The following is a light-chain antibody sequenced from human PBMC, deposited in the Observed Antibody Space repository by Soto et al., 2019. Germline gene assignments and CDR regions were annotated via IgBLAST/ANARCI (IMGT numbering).Light chain of an antibody. CDR3: QQRSNWPPIT. CDR1: QSVSSD. V-gene: IGKV3-11*01. CDR2: DAS. Sequence: IVLPRSPATLSLSPGARATLSCRASQSVSSDLAGYQQKPGQAPRLLIYDASNRATGIPARFSGSGSGTDFTLTISSLEAEDFAVYYCQQRSNWPPITFGQGTRLEIK. J-gene: IGKJ5*01.